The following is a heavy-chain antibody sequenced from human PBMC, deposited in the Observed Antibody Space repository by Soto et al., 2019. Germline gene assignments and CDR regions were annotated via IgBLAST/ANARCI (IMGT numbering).Heavy chain of an antibody. D-gene: IGHD3-10*01. Sequence: EVQLVESGGGLVQPGGSLRLSCVDSGFSFSNYWMHWVRQGPGKGLVWVARINPEGSSTNYADSAEGRFTISRDNAKNTVYLQMNSLRAEDTAVYYCARSPGGYYNEWGQGTMVTVSS. CDR3: ARSPGGYYNE. CDR1: GFSFSNYW. J-gene: IGHJ3*01. CDR2: INPEGSST. V-gene: IGHV3-74*01.